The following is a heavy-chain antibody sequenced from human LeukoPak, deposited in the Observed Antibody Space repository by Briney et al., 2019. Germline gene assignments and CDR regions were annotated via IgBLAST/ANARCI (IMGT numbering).Heavy chain of an antibody. Sequence: GGSLRLSCAASGLTFSDHYMSWIRQAPGKGLEWVSYISNSGRTIYYADSVRGRFTISRDNAKKSLYLQMNNLRAEDTAVYYCATQYGGNSGHFDYWGQGTLVTVSS. J-gene: IGHJ4*02. CDR2: ISNSGRTI. CDR1: GLTFSDHY. D-gene: IGHD4-23*01. V-gene: IGHV3-11*01. CDR3: ATQYGGNSGHFDY.